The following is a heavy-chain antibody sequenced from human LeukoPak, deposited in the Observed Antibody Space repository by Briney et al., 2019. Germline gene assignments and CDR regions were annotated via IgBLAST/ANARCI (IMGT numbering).Heavy chain of an antibody. D-gene: IGHD3-9*01. CDR3: ARRPSKYYDILTGYYRSEFDY. Sequence: GASVKVSCKASGYTFTSYGISWVRQAPGQGLEWMGWISAYNGNTNYAQKLQGRVTMTTDTSTSTAYMELSSLRSEDTAVYYCARRPSKYYDILTGYYRSEFDYWGQGTLVTVSS. V-gene: IGHV1-18*01. J-gene: IGHJ4*02. CDR2: ISAYNGNT. CDR1: GYTFTSYG.